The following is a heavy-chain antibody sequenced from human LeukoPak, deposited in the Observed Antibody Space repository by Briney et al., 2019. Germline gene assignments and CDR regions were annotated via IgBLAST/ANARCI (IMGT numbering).Heavy chain of an antibody. CDR2: ISSSGGST. Sequence: GGSLRLSCAASGFIFSSFGMSWVRQAPGKGLEWVSCISSSGGSTYYADSVKGRFTMSRDNSKNTLYLQMNSLRAEDTAVYYCARGEYSSGWFAAFDIWGQGTMVTVSS. V-gene: IGHV3-23*01. CDR3: ARGEYSSGWFAAFDI. CDR1: GFIFSSFG. J-gene: IGHJ3*02. D-gene: IGHD6-19*01.